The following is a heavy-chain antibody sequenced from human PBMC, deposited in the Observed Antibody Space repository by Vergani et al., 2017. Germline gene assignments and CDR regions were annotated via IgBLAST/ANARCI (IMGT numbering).Heavy chain of an antibody. CDR1: GGSLSSYH. J-gene: IGHJ4*02. V-gene: IGHV4-59*08. CDR2: IDYSGST. CDR3: ARHSSIRGLGAEFDY. D-gene: IGHD3-10*01. Sequence: QVQLPESGPGLVKPSETLSLTCTVPGGSLSSYHRSWIRQPPGKGVEWIGYIDYSGSTNYNPSLKSRVTISVETSKNQFSLKLSSVTAADTAVYYCARHSSIRGLGAEFDYWGQGTLVTVSS.